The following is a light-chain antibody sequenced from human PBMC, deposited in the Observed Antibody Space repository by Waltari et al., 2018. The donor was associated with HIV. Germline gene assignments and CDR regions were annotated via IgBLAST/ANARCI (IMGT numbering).Light chain of an antibody. CDR2: KDS. V-gene: IGLV3-25*03. Sequence: SYELTQPPSVSVSPGQTARITCSGEALSKQYAYWYQQKPGQAPMLVIYKDSERPSGIPERFSGSSSGTTVTLTISGVQAEDEADYYCQSPDSSGTYVGFGGGTKLTVL. CDR3: QSPDSSGTYVG. CDR1: ALSKQY. J-gene: IGLJ2*01.